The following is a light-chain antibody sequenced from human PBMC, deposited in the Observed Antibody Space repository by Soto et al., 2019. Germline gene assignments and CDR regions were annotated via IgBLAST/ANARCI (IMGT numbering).Light chain of an antibody. CDR3: AAGDDNLSAWV. J-gene: IGLJ3*02. CDR1: SSNIGSNY. CDR2: RNN. Sequence: QSVVTQPPSASGTPGQRVTISCSGSSSNIGSNYVYWYQQLPGTAPKLLIYRNNQRPSGVPDRFSGAKAGTSASLAIIGLRSEDEADYYCAAGDDNLSAWVFGGGTKVTVL. V-gene: IGLV1-47*01.